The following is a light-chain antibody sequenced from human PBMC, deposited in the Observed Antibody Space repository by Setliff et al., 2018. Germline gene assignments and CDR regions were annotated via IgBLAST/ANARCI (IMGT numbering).Light chain of an antibody. Sequence: QSVLTQPPSASGSPGQSLTISCTGTSRDIGAYDYVSWYQQHPGKAPKLMIYEVTKRPPGVPDRFSGSKSGNTASLTVSGLQAEDEADYYCSSYAASYNPYVFGTGTKVTVL. CDR3: SSYAASYNPYV. V-gene: IGLV2-8*01. J-gene: IGLJ1*01. CDR1: SRDIGAYDY. CDR2: EVT.